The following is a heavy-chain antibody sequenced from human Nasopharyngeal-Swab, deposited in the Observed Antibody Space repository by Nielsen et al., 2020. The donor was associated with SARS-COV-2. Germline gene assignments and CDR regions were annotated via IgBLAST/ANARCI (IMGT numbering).Heavy chain of an antibody. V-gene: IGHV3-74*01. CDR1: GFTFSTYW. Sequence: GGSLRLSCAASGFTFSTYWMHWVRQAPGKGLVWVSRINIDGSSTRHADSVKGRFTISRDNGKNTLYLQINSLRAEETAIYYCARGFYYGMDVWGQGATVTVSS. CDR3: ARGFYYGMDV. CDR2: INIDGSST. J-gene: IGHJ6*02.